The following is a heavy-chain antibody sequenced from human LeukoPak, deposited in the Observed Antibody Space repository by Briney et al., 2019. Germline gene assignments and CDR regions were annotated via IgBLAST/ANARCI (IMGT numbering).Heavy chain of an antibody. CDR3: ARGPPPPWDLLGGVGRVTFYFDY. CDR2: FDPEDGET. V-gene: IGHV1-24*01. J-gene: IGHJ4*02. CDR1: GYTLTELS. Sequence: ASVKVSCKVSGYTLTELSMHWVRQAPGKGLEWMGGFDPEDGETIYAQTFQGRVTMTEDTSTDTAYMELSSLRSEDTAVYYCARGPPPPWDLLGGVGRVTFYFDYWGQGTLVTVSS. D-gene: IGHD1-26*01.